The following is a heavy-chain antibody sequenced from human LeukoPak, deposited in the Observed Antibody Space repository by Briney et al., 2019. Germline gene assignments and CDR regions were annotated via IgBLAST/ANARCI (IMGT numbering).Heavy chain of an antibody. CDR2: IYDSGST. V-gene: IGHV4-38-2*01. Sequence: SETLSLTWAVAGYSISSGYYWGWIRQAPGKGRKWIGSIYDSGSTYYNPSLKRRVTISVDTSRNQFSLKRRSVTAADTAVYYCARRYSYESAGYSDAFDIWGQGTMVTVSS. CDR3: ARRYSYESAGYSDAFDI. CDR1: GYSISSGYY. J-gene: IGHJ3*02. D-gene: IGHD3-22*01.